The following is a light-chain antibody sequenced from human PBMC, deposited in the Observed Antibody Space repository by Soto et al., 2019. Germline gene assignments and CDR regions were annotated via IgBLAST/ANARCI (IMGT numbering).Light chain of an antibody. CDR3: QKYNDWPPIT. CDR1: QSVSNN. CDR2: GAS. J-gene: IGKJ5*01. V-gene: IGKV3-15*01. Sequence: EIVMTQSPVTLSVSPGERATLSCRASQSVSNNLAWYQQKPGQAPRLLIYGASTRATGVPARFAGRGSGTDFVFTISTIQPEDSAVYYCQKYNDWPPITFGQGTRLEIK.